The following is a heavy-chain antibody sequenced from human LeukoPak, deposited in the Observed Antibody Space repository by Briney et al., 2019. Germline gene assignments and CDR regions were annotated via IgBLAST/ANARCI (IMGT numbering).Heavy chain of an antibody. CDR3: ARSGYDPNWFDP. CDR1: GYIFTGYY. D-gene: IGHD5-12*01. V-gene: IGHV1-2*02. Sequence: AAVTVPCKASGYIFTGYYIHWVRQAPGQRVEWMGWFNPNSGDTKYAQKFQGRVTMTRDTSISTAYMELSRLRSDDTAVYYCARSGYDPNWFDPWGQGTLFTVAS. J-gene: IGHJ5*02. CDR2: FNPNSGDT.